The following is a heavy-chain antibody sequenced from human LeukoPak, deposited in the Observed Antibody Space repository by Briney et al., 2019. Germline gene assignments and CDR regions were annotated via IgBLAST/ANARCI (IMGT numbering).Heavy chain of an antibody. J-gene: IGHJ4*02. Sequence: PSETLSLICTVSGGSIDTYYWSWIRQPPGKGLEWIGYIYYSGSTKYNPSLNSRVTISVDTSKNQFSLKLSSVTTAGTAVYYCARGSVLGKYDRNFDYWGQGTLVTVSS. CDR1: GGSIDTYY. CDR2: IYYSGST. D-gene: IGHD3-9*01. CDR3: ARGSVLGKYDRNFDY. V-gene: IGHV4-59*01.